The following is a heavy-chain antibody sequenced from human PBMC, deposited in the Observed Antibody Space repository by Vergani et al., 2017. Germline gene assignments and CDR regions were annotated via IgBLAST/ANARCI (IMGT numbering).Heavy chain of an antibody. CDR3: ARGTRLYEY. Sequence: QVQLVQSGAEVKKPGASVKVSCKASGYTFTSFDFSWVRQATGQGLEWMGWMNPNSGNTGYAQKFQGRVTMHRNTSISTAYMELNRLRFEDTAIYYCARGTRLYEYWGQGTLVTVSS. V-gene: IGHV1-8*01. D-gene: IGHD2/OR15-2a*01. J-gene: IGHJ1*01. CDR1: GYTFTSFD. CDR2: MNPNSGNT.